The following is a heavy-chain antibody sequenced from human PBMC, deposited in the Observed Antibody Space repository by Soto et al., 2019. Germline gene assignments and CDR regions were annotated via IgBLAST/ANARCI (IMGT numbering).Heavy chain of an antibody. Sequence: SETLSLTCAVYGGSFSGYYWSWIRQPPGKGLEWIGEINHSGSTNYNPSLKSRVTISVDTSKNQFSLKLSSVTAADTAVYYCARGRIAAAGIYYYYYYGMDVWGQGTTVTVSS. V-gene: IGHV4-34*01. J-gene: IGHJ6*02. CDR1: GGSFSGYY. D-gene: IGHD6-13*01. CDR3: ARGRIAAAGIYYYYYYGMDV. CDR2: INHSGST.